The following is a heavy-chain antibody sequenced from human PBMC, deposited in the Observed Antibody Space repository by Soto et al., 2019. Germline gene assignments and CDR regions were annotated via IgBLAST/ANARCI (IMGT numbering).Heavy chain of an antibody. CDR1: GLPLSSSL. J-gene: IGHJ4*02. CDR3: RYGHYSDY. Sequence: GSSLILYGTTSGLPLSSSLMIWVRQAPGKGLEWVANIKDDGSERYHVDSVKGRFTISRDKAKSSLYLQMNSLRGEDTAVYSCRYGHYSDYWSPGARVNGSA. D-gene: IGHD2-15*01. V-gene: IGHV3-7*01. CDR2: IKDDGSER.